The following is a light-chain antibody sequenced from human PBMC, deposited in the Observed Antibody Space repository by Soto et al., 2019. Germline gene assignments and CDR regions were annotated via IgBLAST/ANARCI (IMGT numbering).Light chain of an antibody. V-gene: IGKV1-27*01. CDR3: QKYHSASRT. CDR2: AAS. Sequence: DIQMTQSQSSLSASIGDRVTITCRASQGISNYLAWYQQKPGEVPKLLIYAASTLQSGVPSRFSGSGSGTDFTLTISSLQPEDVATYYCQKYHSASRTFCQGTKVEIK. CDR1: QGISNY. J-gene: IGKJ1*01.